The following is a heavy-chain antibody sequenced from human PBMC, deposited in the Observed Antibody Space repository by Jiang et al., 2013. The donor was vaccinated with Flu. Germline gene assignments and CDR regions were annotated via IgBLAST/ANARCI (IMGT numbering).Heavy chain of an antibody. J-gene: IGHJ4*02. Sequence: SLRLSCAASGFTFSTYGMHWVRQAPGKGLEWVASVWYDGIFKYYADSVKGRFTISRDNSKNTLYVQMNSLRAEDTALYYCARNMDIGDCSGGSCYRGFDKWGQGTLVTVSS. CDR1: GFTFSTYG. CDR3: ARNMDIGDCSGGSCYRGFDK. CDR2: VWYDGIFK. V-gene: IGHV3-33*01. D-gene: IGHD2-15*01.